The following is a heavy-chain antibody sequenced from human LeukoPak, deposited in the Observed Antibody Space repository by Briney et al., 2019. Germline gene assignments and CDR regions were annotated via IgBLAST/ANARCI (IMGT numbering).Heavy chain of an antibody. CDR2: ISYSGDTI. V-gene: IGHV3-11*04. D-gene: IGHD6-6*01. J-gene: IGHJ5*02. Sequence: GGSLRLPCAASEFTFSDYYMSWIRQAPGKGLEWVSYISYSGDTIYYADSVKGRFTVSRDNAKNSLYLQMNSLRAEDTAVYYCARDSYSSSFWFDPWGQGTLVTVSS. CDR3: ARDSYSSSFWFDP. CDR1: EFTFSDYY.